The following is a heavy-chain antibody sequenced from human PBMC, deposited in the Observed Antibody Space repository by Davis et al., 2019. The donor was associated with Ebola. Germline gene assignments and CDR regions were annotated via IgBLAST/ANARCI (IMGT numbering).Heavy chain of an antibody. D-gene: IGHD4-17*01. CDR3: VRDLTTAGGMYYFDY. J-gene: IGHJ4*02. CDR2: INQDGSEK. V-gene: IGHV3-7*03. CDR1: GFTFTSYW. Sequence: GESLKISCAASGFTFTSYWMSWVRQAPGKGLEWVALINQDGSEKFYVDSVKGRFTISRDNAKNSLYLQMNSLRADDTAVYYCVRDLTTAGGMYYFDYWGQGTLATVSS.